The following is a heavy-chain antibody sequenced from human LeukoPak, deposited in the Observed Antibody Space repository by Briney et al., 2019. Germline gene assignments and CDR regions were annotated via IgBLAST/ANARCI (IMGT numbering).Heavy chain of an antibody. CDR2: IYYSGST. V-gene: IGHV4-39*07. D-gene: IGHD3-10*01. J-gene: IGHJ4*02. CDR3: ASPLLWFGELLYY. Sequence: SETLSLTCTVSGGSISSSSYYWGWIRQPPGKGLEWIGTIYYSGSTYYNPSLKSRVTISVDTSKNQFSLKLSSVTAADTAVYYCASPLLWFGELLYYWGQGTLVTVSS. CDR1: GGSISSSSYY.